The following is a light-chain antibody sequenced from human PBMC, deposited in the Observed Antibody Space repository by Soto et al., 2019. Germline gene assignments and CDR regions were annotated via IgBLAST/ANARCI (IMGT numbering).Light chain of an antibody. CDR3: QARWT. J-gene: IGKJ1*01. CDR1: RSISTY. V-gene: IGKV3-11*01. Sequence: ETMLTQSPATLSLSPVERATLSCRASRSISTYLAWYQQKPGQPPRLLIYDASKRATGIPPRFSGSGSTTDFTLTISSLEPEDFAVYYCQARWTFGQGTKVDIK. CDR2: DAS.